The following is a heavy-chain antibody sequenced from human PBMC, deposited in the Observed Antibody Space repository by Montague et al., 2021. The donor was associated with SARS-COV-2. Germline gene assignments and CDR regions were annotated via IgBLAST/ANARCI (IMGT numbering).Heavy chain of an antibody. Sequence: SETLSLTCTVSGRSISSSSYYWGWIRQPPGKGLGWIGSIYYSGSTYYNPSLKSRVTISVDTSKNQFSLKLSSVTAADTAVYYCARDKAEYIVVVPAVPLAYGMDVWGQGTTVTVSS. V-gene: IGHV4-39*07. CDR3: ARDKAEYIVVVPAVPLAYGMDV. J-gene: IGHJ6*02. CDR2: IYYSGST. D-gene: IGHD2-2*01. CDR1: GRSISSSSYY.